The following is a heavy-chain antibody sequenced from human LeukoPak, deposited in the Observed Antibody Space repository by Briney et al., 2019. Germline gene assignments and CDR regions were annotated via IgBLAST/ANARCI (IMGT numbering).Heavy chain of an antibody. CDR3: ARVPITMIATRAFDI. Sequence: SETLSLTCTVSGGSISSGGYCWSWIRQHPGKGLEWIGYIYYSGSTYYNPSLKSRVTISVDTSKNQFSLKLSSVTAADTAVYYCARVPITMIATRAFDIWGQGTMVTVSS. D-gene: IGHD3-22*01. CDR1: GGSISSGGYC. V-gene: IGHV4-31*03. J-gene: IGHJ3*02. CDR2: IYYSGST.